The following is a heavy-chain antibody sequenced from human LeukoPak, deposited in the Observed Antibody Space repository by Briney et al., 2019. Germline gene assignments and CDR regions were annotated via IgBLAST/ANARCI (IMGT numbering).Heavy chain of an antibody. V-gene: IGHV3-64*02. Sequence: GGSLRLSCVASGFTFSTCPMHWVRQTPGKGLEYVASINSNGVKTYYVDSVKGRFTISGDNAKNSLYLQMNSLRAEDTAVYYCARAGSLWGQGTLVTVSS. D-gene: IGHD1-1*01. CDR2: INSNGVKT. CDR3: ARAGSL. CDR1: GFTFSTCP. J-gene: IGHJ4*02.